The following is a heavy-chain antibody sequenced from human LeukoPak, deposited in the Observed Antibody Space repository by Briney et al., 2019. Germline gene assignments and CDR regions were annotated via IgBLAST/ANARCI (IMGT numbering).Heavy chain of an antibody. CDR2: IYTSGST. J-gene: IGHJ5*02. V-gene: IGHV4-61*02. Sequence: SETLSLTCTVSGGSISSGSYYWSWIRQPAGKGLEWIGRIYTSGSTNYNPSLKSRVTISVDTSKNQFSLKLSSVTAADSAVYYCARDRDYYDSSGYNGAGWFDPWGQGTLVTVSS. D-gene: IGHD3-22*01. CDR3: ARDRDYYDSSGYNGAGWFDP. CDR1: GGSISSGSYY.